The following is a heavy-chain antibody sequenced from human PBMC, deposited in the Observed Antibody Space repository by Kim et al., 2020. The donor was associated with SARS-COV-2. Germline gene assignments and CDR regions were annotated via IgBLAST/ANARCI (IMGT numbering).Heavy chain of an antibody. CDR2: VYYSGST. J-gene: IGHJ5*02. CDR1: DGSVTSDNYY. CDR3: TRGGPYCTNTGCYSNWFDP. V-gene: IGHV4-61*01. Sequence: SETLSLTCTVSDGSVTSDNYYWSWIRQPPGKGLEWIGYVYYSGSTNYNPSLKSRVTISLDTSNTQFSLNLSSVTAADTAVYYCTRGGPYCTNTGCYSNWFDPWGQGTLVIVSS. D-gene: IGHD2-2*01.